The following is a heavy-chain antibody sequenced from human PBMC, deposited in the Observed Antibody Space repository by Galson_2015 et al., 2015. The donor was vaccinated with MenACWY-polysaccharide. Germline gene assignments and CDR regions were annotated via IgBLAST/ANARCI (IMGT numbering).Heavy chain of an antibody. CDR2: IFQSGTT. J-gene: IGHJ4*02. CDR1: GYSISSGYY. CDR3: ARVEKYSGSYYILH. V-gene: IGHV4-38-2*01. D-gene: IGHD1-26*01. Sequence: SETLSLTCAVSGYSISSGYYWGWIRQPPGKGLEWIASIFQSGTTYYNPSLKSRVTISVDTSKNQFSLNLSSVTAADTAVYYCARVEKYSGSYYILHWGQGTLVTVSS.